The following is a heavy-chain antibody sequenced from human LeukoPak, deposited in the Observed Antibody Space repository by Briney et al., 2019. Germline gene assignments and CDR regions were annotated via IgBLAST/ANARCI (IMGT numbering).Heavy chain of an antibody. V-gene: IGHV3-20*04. CDR3: ARDRVRADYYDSSGYCFDY. CDR2: INWNGGST. Sequence: PGGSLRLSCAASGFTFHDYGMSWVRQDPGKGLEWVSGINWNGGSTGYADSVKGRFTISRDNAKHSLFLQMNSLRAEDTAVYYCARDRVRADYYDSSGYCFDYWGQGTLVTVSS. CDR1: GFTFHDYG. D-gene: IGHD3-22*01. J-gene: IGHJ4*02.